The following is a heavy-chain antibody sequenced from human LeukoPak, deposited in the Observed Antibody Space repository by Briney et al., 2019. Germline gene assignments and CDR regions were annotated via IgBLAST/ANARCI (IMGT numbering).Heavy chain of an antibody. D-gene: IGHD6-19*01. J-gene: IGHJ4*02. CDR3: AGATKWLAPDF. Sequence: GGSLRLSGAASGFTVSDTYMSWVRQAAGKGWEWVSTIFDAGRTTYGDSVKGRFTVSRDTYKNTLFLQMKSLRADDTAVYYCAGATKWLAPDFWGQGTLVTVSS. CDR1: GFTVSDTY. CDR2: IFDAGRT. V-gene: IGHV3-53*01.